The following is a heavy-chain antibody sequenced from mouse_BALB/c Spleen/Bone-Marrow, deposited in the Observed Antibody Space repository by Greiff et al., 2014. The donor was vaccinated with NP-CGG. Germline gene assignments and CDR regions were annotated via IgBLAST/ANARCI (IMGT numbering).Heavy chain of an antibody. CDR3: ARRGNGFDY. CDR2: IYPGDGDT. D-gene: IGHD2-1*01. Sequence: QVQLQQSGAELARPGASVKLSCKASGYTFTTYWMQWVRQRPGQGLEWIGAIYPGDGDTRYTQKFKGKATLTADKSSSTAYMQLSSLASEDPAVYYCARRGNGFDYWGQGTTLTVSS. V-gene: IGHV1-87*01. J-gene: IGHJ2*01. CDR1: GYTFTTYW.